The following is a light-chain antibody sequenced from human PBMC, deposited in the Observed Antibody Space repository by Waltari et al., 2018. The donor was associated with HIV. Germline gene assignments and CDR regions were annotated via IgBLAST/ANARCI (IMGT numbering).Light chain of an antibody. CDR2: DAS. CDR1: ESVHKY. CDR3: QHRVSWPPIT. J-gene: IGKJ5*01. V-gene: IGKV3-11*01. Sequence: EIMLTRSPATLSLSPGERATLSCRASESVHKYLVWFQQKPGQAPRLVIYDASNRATGIPARFSGSGSGTAFTLSITNVEPEDFAVYYCQHRVSWPPITFGQGTRLE.